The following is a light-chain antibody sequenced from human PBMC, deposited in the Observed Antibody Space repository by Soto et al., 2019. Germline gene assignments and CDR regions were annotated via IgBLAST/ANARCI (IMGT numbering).Light chain of an antibody. CDR3: QQYYSNPLT. Sequence: DIVMTQSPDSLAVSLGERATINCKSSQSILYSSSNKNYLAWYQQKPGHPPKLLIYWASTRESGVPDRFSGSGSGTDFTLTISSLQAEDVAVYYCQQYYSNPLTFGGGTKVETK. CDR2: WAS. J-gene: IGKJ4*01. V-gene: IGKV4-1*01. CDR1: QSILYSSSNKNY.